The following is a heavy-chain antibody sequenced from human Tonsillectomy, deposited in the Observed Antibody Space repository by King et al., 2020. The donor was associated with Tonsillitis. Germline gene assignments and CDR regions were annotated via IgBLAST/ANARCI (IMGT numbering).Heavy chain of an antibody. Sequence: QLVQSGAEVKKTGASVKVSCKASGYTFTGYYMHWVRQAPGQGLEWMGWINANSGGTNYAQKFQGRVTMTRDTSISTADMELSRLRSDDTAVYYCASVQVVVAAAHFAYWGQGTLVTVSS. D-gene: IGHD2-15*01. CDR3: ASVQVVVAAAHFAY. CDR1: GYTFTGYY. J-gene: IGHJ4*02. CDR2: INANSGGT. V-gene: IGHV1-2*02.